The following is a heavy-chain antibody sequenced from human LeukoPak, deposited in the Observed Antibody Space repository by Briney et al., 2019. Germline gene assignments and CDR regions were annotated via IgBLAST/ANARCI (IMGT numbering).Heavy chain of an antibody. Sequence: SETLSLTCTVSGGSISSYYWSWIRQPPGKGLEYIGYIYYSGSTNYNPSLKSRVTISVDTSKNQFSLKLSSVTAADTAMYYCARVSRGNSVGGDYWGQGTLVTVSS. CDR1: GGSISSYY. V-gene: IGHV4-59*01. CDR2: IYYSGST. J-gene: IGHJ4*02. CDR3: ARVSRGNSVGGDY. D-gene: IGHD4-23*01.